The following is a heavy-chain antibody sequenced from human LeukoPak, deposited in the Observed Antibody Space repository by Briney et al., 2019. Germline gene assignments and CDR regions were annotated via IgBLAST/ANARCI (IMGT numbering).Heavy chain of an antibody. V-gene: IGHV4-59*01. Sequence: SETLSLTCTVSGASISSYFWSWIRQPPGGELEWIGYIFYSGSTNYNPSLKSRVTISVGTSKNQFSLRLSSVTAADTAVYHCATTGGSGSFDYWGQGTLVTVSS. CDR2: IFYSGST. CDR3: ATTGGSGSFDY. J-gene: IGHJ4*02. D-gene: IGHD3-16*01. CDR1: GASISSYF.